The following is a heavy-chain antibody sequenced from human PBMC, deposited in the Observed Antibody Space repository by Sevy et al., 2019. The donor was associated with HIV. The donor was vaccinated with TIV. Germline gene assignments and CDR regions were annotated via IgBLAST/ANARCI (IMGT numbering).Heavy chain of an antibody. CDR3: AKDLKGAVAGNFFY. CDR1: GFTFSSYA. Sequence: GGSLRLSCAASGFTFSSYAMSWVRQAPGKGLEWVSAISGSGGSTYYADSVKGRFTISRDNSKNTLYLQRNSLRAEDTAVYYCAKDLKGAVAGNFFYWGQGTLVTVSS. D-gene: IGHD6-19*01. CDR2: ISGSGGST. V-gene: IGHV3-23*01. J-gene: IGHJ4*02.